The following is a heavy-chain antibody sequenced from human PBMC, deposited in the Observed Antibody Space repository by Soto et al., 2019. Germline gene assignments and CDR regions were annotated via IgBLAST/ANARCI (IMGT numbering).Heavy chain of an antibody. J-gene: IGHJ3*02. CDR1: GGSISSSSYY. CDR2: IYYSGST. V-gene: IGHV4-39*01. D-gene: IGHD6-19*01. Sequence: QLQLQESGPGLVKPSETLSLTCTVSGGSISSSSYYWGWIRQPPGKGLEWIGSIYYSGSTYYNPSLKRRVPISVDTSKNQFSLKLSSVTAADTAVYYCARHLFSSGWYLIWGQGTMVTVSS. CDR3: ARHLFSSGWYLI.